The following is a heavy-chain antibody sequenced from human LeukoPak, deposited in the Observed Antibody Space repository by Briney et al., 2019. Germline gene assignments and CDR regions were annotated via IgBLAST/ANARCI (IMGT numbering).Heavy chain of an antibody. J-gene: IGHJ3*02. CDR2: IYYSGST. CDR1: GGSISSYY. Sequence: TSSETLSLTCTVSGGSISSYYWSWIRQPPGKGLEWIGYIYYSGSTDYNPSLKSRVTISVDTSKNQFSLKLSSVTAADTAVYYCARAARSSTSYIRHAFDIWGQGTMVTVSS. V-gene: IGHV4-59*01. CDR3: ARAARSSTSYIRHAFDI. D-gene: IGHD2-2*01.